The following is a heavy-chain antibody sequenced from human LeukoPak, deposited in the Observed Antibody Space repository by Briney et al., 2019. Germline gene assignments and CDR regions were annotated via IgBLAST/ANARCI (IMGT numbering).Heavy chain of an antibody. J-gene: IGHJ3*02. Sequence: SETLSLTCTVSGGSISSYYWGWIRQPPGKGLEWIGSIYYSGSTYYNPSLKSRVTISVDASKNQFSLKLSSVTAADTAVYYCATSMIVVAPDAFDIWGQGTMVTVSS. CDR1: GGSISSYY. CDR3: ATSMIVVAPDAFDI. CDR2: IYYSGST. D-gene: IGHD3-22*01. V-gene: IGHV4-39*01.